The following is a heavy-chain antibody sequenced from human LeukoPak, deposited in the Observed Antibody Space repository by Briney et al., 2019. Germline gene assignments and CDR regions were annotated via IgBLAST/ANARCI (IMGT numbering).Heavy chain of an antibody. CDR2: ISWNSGSI. D-gene: IGHD6-13*01. CDR1: GFTFDDYA. Sequence: GGSLRLSCAASGFTFDDYAMHWVRQAPGKGLEWVSGISWNSGSIGYADSVKGRFTISRDNAKNSLYLQMNSLRAEDMALYYCAKTGYSSSWFNYFDYWGQGTLVTVSS. V-gene: IGHV3-9*03. J-gene: IGHJ4*02. CDR3: AKTGYSSSWFNYFDY.